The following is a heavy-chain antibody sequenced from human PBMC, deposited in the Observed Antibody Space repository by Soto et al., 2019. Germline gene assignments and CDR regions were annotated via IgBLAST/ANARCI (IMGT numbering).Heavy chain of an antibody. CDR3: VGDDFWSGPLGFDP. J-gene: IGHJ5*02. D-gene: IGHD3-3*01. CDR1: GYTFTSYA. Sequence: ASVKVSCKASGYTFTSYAMHWVRQAPGQRLEWMGWINAGNGNTKYSQKFQGRVTITRDTSASTAYMELSSLRSEDTAVYYCVGDDFWSGPLGFDPRGQGTLVTVSS. V-gene: IGHV1-3*01. CDR2: INAGNGNT.